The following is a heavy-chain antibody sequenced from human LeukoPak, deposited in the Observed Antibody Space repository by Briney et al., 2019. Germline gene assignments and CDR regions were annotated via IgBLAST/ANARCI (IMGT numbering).Heavy chain of an antibody. D-gene: IGHD4-11*01. CDR3: ARRLQIGVIDY. CDR2: INTDGSST. V-gene: IGHV3-74*01. Sequence: GGSLRLSCAASGFTFINYLMHWVRQAPGKGLVWVSHINTDGSSTSYADSVKGRFTISRDNAKNTLYLQMSSLRAEDTAVYYCARRLQIGVIDYWCQGTLVTVSS. J-gene: IGHJ4*02. CDR1: GFTFINYL.